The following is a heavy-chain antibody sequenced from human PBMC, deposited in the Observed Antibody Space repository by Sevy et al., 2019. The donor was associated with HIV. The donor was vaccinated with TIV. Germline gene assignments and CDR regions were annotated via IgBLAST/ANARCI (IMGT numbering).Heavy chain of an antibody. CDR2: ISSGSSYI. CDR3: AGDRDYYGSGTFDA. D-gene: IGHD3-10*01. Sequence: GGSLRLSCAASGFTFSYYTMNWVRQAPGKGLEWVSYISSGSSYISYTDSVKGRFTISRDNAKNSLYLQMNSLRPEDTAMYFFAGDRDYYGSGTFDAWGQGTTVTVSS. CDR1: GFTFSYYT. V-gene: IGHV3-21*06. J-gene: IGHJ6*02.